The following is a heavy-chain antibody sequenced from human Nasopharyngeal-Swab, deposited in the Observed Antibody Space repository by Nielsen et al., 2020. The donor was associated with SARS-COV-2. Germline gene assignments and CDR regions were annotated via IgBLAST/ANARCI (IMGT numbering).Heavy chain of an antibody. Sequence: ASVKVSCKASGYAFTRFGINWVRQAPGQGLEWMGWISGYNDKSAYAQKFQGRVTMTIDTSTSTTYMELRNLRSDDTAVYYCARGVGFLEWSADNWLDPWGQGTPVTASS. CDR2: ISGYNDKS. J-gene: IGHJ5*02. CDR3: ARGVGFLEWSADNWLDP. D-gene: IGHD3-3*01. CDR1: GYAFTRFG. V-gene: IGHV1-18*01.